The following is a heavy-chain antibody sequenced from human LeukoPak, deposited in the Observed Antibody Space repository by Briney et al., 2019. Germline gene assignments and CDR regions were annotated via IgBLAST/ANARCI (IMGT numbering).Heavy chain of an antibody. CDR1: WDRVPLSGVG. Sequence: SQTLSLLCAISWDRVPLSGVGWPRTSQSPSRGLDCLGKTYYWSKWYYDYAISVKRRITIITDTSKNQFSPQLDSVTPDDAAVYYCARSQNWAFGYWGPGALVAVSS. V-gene: IGHV6-1*01. CDR2: TYYWSKWYY. D-gene: IGHD7-27*01. J-gene: IGHJ4*02. CDR3: ARSQNWAFGY.